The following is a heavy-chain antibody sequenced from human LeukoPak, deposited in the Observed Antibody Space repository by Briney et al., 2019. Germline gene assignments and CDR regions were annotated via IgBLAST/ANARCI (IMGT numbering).Heavy chain of an antibody. D-gene: IGHD6-19*01. Sequence: ASVKVSCKASGYTFTSYGISWVRQAPGQGLEWVGWISAYNGNTNYAQKLQGRVTMTTDTSTSTAYMELRSLRSDDTAVYYCARVERGISVAGRLYYYYYYMDVWGRGTTVTISS. CDR1: GYTFTSYG. CDR2: ISAYNGNT. V-gene: IGHV1-18*01. J-gene: IGHJ6*03. CDR3: ARVERGISVAGRLYYYYYYMDV.